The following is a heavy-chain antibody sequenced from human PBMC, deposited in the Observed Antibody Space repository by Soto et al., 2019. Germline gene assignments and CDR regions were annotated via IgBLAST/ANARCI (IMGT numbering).Heavy chain of an antibody. CDR1: GFTFSNNG. V-gene: IGHV3-30*18. J-gene: IGHJ4*02. Sequence: AHLVESGGGVVQPGRSLRLSCAASGFTFSNNGMHWVRQAPGKGLEWMGVISYEGSEKYYAGSVKGRFTISRDNSKNTLYLQMDTLRAEDTAIYYCVKDKGAAAGFDYWGQGILVTVSS. D-gene: IGHD6-13*01. CDR2: ISYEGSEK. CDR3: VKDKGAAAGFDY.